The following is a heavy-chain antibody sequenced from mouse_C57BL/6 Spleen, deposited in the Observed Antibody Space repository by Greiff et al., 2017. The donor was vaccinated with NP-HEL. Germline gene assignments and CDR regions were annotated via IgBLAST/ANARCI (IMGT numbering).Heavy chain of an antibody. Sequence: QVQLQQSGPELVKPGASVKISCKASGYAFSSSWMNWVKQRPGKGLEWIGRIYPGDGDTNYNGKFKGRATLTADKSSSTAYMQLSSLTSEDSAVYFSARSHYYCRIFYAMDYWGQGTSVTVSS. CDR3: ARSHYYCRIFYAMDY. D-gene: IGHD1-1*01. J-gene: IGHJ4*01. CDR2: IYPGDGDT. CDR1: GYAFSSSW. V-gene: IGHV1-82*01.